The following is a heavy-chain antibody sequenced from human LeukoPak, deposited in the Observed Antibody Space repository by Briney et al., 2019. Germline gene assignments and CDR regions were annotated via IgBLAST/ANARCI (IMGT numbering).Heavy chain of an antibody. D-gene: IGHD4-17*01. Sequence: ASVKVSCKASGYTFTGYYMHWVRQAPGQGLEWMGWINPNSGGTNYAQKFQGRVTMTRDTSISTAYLQWSSLKASDTAMYYCARRGWGADYGDYAGYLAFDIWGQGTMVTVSS. V-gene: IGHV1-2*02. J-gene: IGHJ3*02. CDR3: ARRGWGADYGDYAGYLAFDI. CDR1: GYTFTGYY. CDR2: INPNSGGT.